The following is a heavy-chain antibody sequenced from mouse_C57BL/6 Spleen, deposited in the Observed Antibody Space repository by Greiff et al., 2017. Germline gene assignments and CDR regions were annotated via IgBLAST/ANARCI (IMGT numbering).Heavy chain of an antibody. D-gene: IGHD3-3*01. Sequence: QVQLKESGAELVRPGASVTLSCKASGYTFTDYEMHWVKQTPVHGLEWIGAIDPETGGTAYNQKFKGMAILTADKSSSTAYMELRSLTSEDSAVYYCTRSWAGFDYWGQGTTLTVSS. V-gene: IGHV1-15*01. J-gene: IGHJ2*01. CDR3: TRSWAGFDY. CDR2: IDPETGGT. CDR1: GYTFTDYE.